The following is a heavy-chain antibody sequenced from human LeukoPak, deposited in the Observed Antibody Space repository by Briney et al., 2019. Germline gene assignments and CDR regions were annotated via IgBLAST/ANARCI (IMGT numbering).Heavy chain of an antibody. CDR1: GYTFTSYD. Sequence: ASVKVSCKASGYTFTSYDINWVRQAPGQGLEWMGWMNPNSGNTGYAQKFQGRVTMTRNTSISTAYMELSSLRSEDTAVYYCARTQWLLLGGFDYWGQGTLVTVSS. J-gene: IGHJ4*02. V-gene: IGHV1-8*01. D-gene: IGHD6-19*01. CDR3: ARTQWLLLGGFDY. CDR2: MNPNSGNT.